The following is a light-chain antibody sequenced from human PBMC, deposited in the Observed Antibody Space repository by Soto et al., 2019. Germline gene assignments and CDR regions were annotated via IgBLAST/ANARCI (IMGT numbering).Light chain of an antibody. CDR1: SSNIGAPYD. CDR2: GNS. CDR3: QSYDHSLNAWV. Sequence: QSVLTQPPSMSGAPGQRVTISCTGSSSNIGAPYDVHWYQQFPGTAPKLLISGNSNRPSGVPDRFSGSTSGTSASLALTGLQAEDEADYYCQSYDHSLNAWVFGGGTKVTVL. V-gene: IGLV1-40*01. J-gene: IGLJ3*02.